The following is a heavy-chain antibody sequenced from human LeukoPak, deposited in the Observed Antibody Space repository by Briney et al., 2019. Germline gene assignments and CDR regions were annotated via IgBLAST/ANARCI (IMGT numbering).Heavy chain of an antibody. CDR3: ARRDYCSSTSCYYFDY. CDR2: IYYSGST. D-gene: IGHD2-2*01. CDR1: GGSISSSSYY. Sequence: SETLSLTCTVSGGSISSSSYYWGWIRQPPGKGLEWIGSIYYSGSTYYNPSLKSRVTISVDTSKNQFSLKLSSVTAADTAVYYCARRDYCSSTSCYYFDYWGQGTLVTVSS. V-gene: IGHV4-39*01. J-gene: IGHJ4*02.